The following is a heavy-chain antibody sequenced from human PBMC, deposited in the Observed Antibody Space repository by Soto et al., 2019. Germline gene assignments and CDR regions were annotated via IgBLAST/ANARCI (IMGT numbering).Heavy chain of an antibody. CDR3: ATDLSAFCGSACAYGGGGMVV. CDR1: GFTFNAYG. V-gene: IGHV3-33*03. CDR2: IGHDGTKK. Sequence: QVQLVESGGGVVQPGTSLRLSCAASGFTFNAYGMHWVRQAPGKGLEWVSFIGHDGTKKTFADSMKGRFTISTDNSKNTLALQMGTLGLDDSAIYSCATDLSAFCGSACAYGGGGMVVWGHGPTVIVSS. J-gene: IGHJ6*02. D-gene: IGHD2-21*01.